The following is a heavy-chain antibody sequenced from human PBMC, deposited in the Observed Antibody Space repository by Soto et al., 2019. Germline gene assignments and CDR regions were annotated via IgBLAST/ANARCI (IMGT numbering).Heavy chain of an antibody. D-gene: IGHD6-19*01. J-gene: IGHJ4*02. CDR1: GFTFSSFS. CDR3: ARTTAVAGTPEFDY. Sequence: GGSLRLSCVASGFTFSSFSSHWVRQAPGKGLEWLALISYDGSSKYNADSVKGRFTISRENSNNTLYLQLSSLRPEDTAVYYCARTTAVAGTPEFDYWGQGALVTVSS. CDR2: ISYDGSSK. V-gene: IGHV3-30-3*01.